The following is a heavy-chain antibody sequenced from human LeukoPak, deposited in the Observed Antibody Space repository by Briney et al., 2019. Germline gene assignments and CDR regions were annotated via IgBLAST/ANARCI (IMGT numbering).Heavy chain of an antibody. D-gene: IGHD3-16*01. Sequence: GGSLRLSCAASGFTFDDYAMHWVRQAPGKGLEWVSGISWNSGSIGYADSVKGRFTISRDNAKNSLYLRMNSLRAEDMALYYCAKGGGGGLDYWGQGTLVTVSS. CDR1: GFTFDDYA. CDR2: ISWNSGSI. V-gene: IGHV3-9*03. J-gene: IGHJ4*02. CDR3: AKGGGGGLDY.